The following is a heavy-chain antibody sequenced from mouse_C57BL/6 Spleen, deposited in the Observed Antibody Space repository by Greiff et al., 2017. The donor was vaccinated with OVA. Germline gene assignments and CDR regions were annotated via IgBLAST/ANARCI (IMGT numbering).Heavy chain of an antibody. Sequence: VQLQQSGAELVRPGASVKLSCTASGFNIKDDYMHWVKQRPEQGLEWIGWIDPENGDTEYASKFQGKATITADTSSNTAYLQLSSLTSEDTAVYYCTPIYYGYDGFAYWVQGTLVTVSA. CDR2: IDPENGDT. CDR3: TPIYYGYDGFAY. V-gene: IGHV14-4*01. J-gene: IGHJ3*01. CDR1: GFNIKDDY. D-gene: IGHD2-2*01.